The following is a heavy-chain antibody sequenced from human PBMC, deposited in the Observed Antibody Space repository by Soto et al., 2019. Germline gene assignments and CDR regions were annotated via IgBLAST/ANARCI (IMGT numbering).Heavy chain of an antibody. D-gene: IGHD3-22*01. CDR3: ARRGAGYSDSSFDY. J-gene: IGHJ4*02. CDR1: GYSFTSNW. V-gene: IGHV5-51*01. CDR2: IYPGDSDT. Sequence: HGESLKISCKGSGYSFTSNWIGWVRQMPGKGLEWMAIIYPGDSDTRYNPSFQGQVTISADKSISTAYLQWRSLKASDTAMYYCARRGAGYSDSSFDYWGQGTLVTVSS.